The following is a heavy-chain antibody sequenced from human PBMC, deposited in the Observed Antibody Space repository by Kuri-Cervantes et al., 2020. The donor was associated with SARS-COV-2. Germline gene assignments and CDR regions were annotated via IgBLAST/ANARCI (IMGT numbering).Heavy chain of an antibody. CDR2: IYHSGST. V-gene: IGHV4-38-2*01. Sequence: SQTLSLTCAVSGYSISSGYYWGWIRQPPGKGLEWIGSIYHSGSTYYNPSLKSRVTISVDTSKNQFSLKLSSVTAADTAVYYCARRVYYNFDPWGQGTLVTVSS. CDR3: ARRVYYNFDP. J-gene: IGHJ5*02. CDR1: GYSISSGYY. D-gene: IGHD2-8*01.